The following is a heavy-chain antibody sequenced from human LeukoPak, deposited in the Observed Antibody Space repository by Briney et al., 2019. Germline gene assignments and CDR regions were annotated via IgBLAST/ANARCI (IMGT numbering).Heavy chain of an antibody. CDR1: GYTFTSYG. CDR2: ISACNGNT. J-gene: IGHJ5*02. CDR3: ARVPLSCWYEAGGYNWFDP. D-gene: IGHD6-13*01. V-gene: IGHV1-18*01. Sequence: ASVKVSCKASGYTFTSYGIGWVRQAPGQGLEWMGWISACNGNTNYAQKLQGRVTMTTDTSTSTAYMELRSLRSDDTAVYYYARVPLSCWYEAGGYNWFDPWGRGTLVTVSS.